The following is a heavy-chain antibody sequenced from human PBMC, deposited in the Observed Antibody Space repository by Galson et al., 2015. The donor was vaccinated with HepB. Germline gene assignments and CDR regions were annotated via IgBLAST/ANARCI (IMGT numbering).Heavy chain of an antibody. V-gene: IGHV3-9*01. Sequence: SLRLSCAASGFTFDDYAMHWVRQAPGKGLEWVSGINWNSGSIGYADSVKGRFTISRDNAKNSLYLQTNSLRAEDTALYYCAKDKGSGWYGVDYWGQGTLVTVSS. J-gene: IGHJ4*02. CDR1: GFTFDDYA. D-gene: IGHD6-19*01. CDR3: AKDKGSGWYGVDY. CDR2: INWNSGSI.